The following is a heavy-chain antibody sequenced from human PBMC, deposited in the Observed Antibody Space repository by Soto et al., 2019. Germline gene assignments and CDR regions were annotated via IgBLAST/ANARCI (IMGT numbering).Heavy chain of an antibody. CDR1: DGSISTHY. Sequence: PSETLSLTCSVSDGSISTHYWSWIRQPPGKGLEWIGEINHSGSTNYNPSLKSRVTISVDTSKNQFSLKLSSVTAADTAVYYCARGSWYGMDVWGQGTTVTVSS. D-gene: IGHD6-13*01. V-gene: IGHV4-34*01. J-gene: IGHJ6*02. CDR2: INHSGST. CDR3: ARGSWYGMDV.